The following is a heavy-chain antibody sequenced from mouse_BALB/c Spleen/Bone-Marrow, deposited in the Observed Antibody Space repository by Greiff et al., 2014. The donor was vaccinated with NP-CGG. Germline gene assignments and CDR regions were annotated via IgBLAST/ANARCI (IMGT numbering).Heavy chain of an antibody. V-gene: IGHV1S81*02. D-gene: IGHD2-13*01. CDR1: GYTFTSYY. CDR3: TREGDSPFAY. CDR2: INPSNGGT. J-gene: IGHJ3*01. Sequence: VQLQESGAELVKPGASVKLSCKASGYTFTSYYMYWVKQRPGQGLEWIGEINPSNGGTNFNEKFKSKATLTVDKSSSTAYMQLSSLTSKDSAVYYCTREGDSPFAYWGQGTLVTVSA.